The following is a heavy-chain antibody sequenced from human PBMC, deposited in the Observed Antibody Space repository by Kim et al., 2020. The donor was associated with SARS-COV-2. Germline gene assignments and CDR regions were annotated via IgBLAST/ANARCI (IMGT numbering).Heavy chain of an antibody. V-gene: IGHV4-39*01. J-gene: IGHJ5*02. CDR3: ARRAYGDGSGSYYNWFDP. Sequence: SETLSLTCTVSGGSISSSSYYWGWIRQPPGKGLEWFGNIYYSGSTYYNPSHKSRVTISVDTSKNQFSLKLSSVTAADTAVYYCARRAYGDGSGSYYNWFDPWRRDTRVPLS. CDR2: IYYSGST. D-gene: IGHD3-10*01. CDR1: GGSISSSSYY.